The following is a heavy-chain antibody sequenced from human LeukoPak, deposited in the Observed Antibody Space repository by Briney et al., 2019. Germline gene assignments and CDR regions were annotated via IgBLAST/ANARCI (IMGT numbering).Heavy chain of an antibody. V-gene: IGHV4-39*01. CDR2: IYYSGST. CDR1: GGSFSGYY. Sequence: PSETLSLTCAVYGGSFSGYYWGWIRQPPGKGLEWIGSIYYSGSTYYNPSLKSRVTISVDTSKNQFSLKLSSVTAADTAVYYCARHSHDAEYFQHWGQGTLVTVSS. CDR3: ARHSHDAEYFQH. J-gene: IGHJ1*01. D-gene: IGHD3-16*01.